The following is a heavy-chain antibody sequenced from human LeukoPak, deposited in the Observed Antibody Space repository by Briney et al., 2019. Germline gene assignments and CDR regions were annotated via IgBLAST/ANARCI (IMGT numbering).Heavy chain of an antibody. D-gene: IGHD1-26*01. CDR2: ISSRGTTI. CDR1: GFTFSDSF. J-gene: IGHJ4*02. V-gene: IGHV3-11*01. Sequence: GGSLRLSCTASGFTFSDSFMSWIRQAPGKGLEWISYISSRGTTIYYADSVKGRFTISRDNAKNSLYLQINSLRVDDTAVFYCAKGSLAVPTTPFDFWGQGTLATVSS. CDR3: AKGSLAVPTTPFDF.